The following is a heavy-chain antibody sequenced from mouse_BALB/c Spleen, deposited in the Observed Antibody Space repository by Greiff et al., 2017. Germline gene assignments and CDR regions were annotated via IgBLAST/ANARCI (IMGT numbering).Heavy chain of an antibody. CDR2: IDPSDSET. Sequence: QVQLQQPGAELVKPGAPVKLSCKASGYTFTSYWMNWVKQRPGRGLEWIGRIDPSDSETHYNQKFKDKATLTVDKSSSTAYIQLSSLTSEDSAVYYCARKGAYYGNPSYWYFDVWGAGTTVTVSS. V-gene: IGHV1-69*02. D-gene: IGHD2-10*01. CDR3: ARKGAYYGNPSYWYFDV. J-gene: IGHJ1*01. CDR1: GYTFTSYW.